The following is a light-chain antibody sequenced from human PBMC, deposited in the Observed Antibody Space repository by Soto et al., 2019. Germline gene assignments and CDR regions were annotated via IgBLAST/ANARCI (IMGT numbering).Light chain of an antibody. CDR1: QSISSY. J-gene: IGKJ1*01. CDR3: QQSYSPPWT. Sequence: DIQMTQSPSSLSASVGDRVTITCRASQSISSYLNWYQQKPWKAPKLLIYAASSLQSGVPSRFSGSGSGTDFTLTISSLQPEDFANYYCQQSYSPPWTFGQGNKVEIK. CDR2: AAS. V-gene: IGKV1-39*01.